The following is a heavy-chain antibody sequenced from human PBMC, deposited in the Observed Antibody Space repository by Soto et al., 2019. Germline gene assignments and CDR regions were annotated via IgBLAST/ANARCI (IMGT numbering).Heavy chain of an antibody. CDR1: GFTFSSCG. Sequence: QVQLVESGGGVVQPGRSLRLSCAASGFTFSSCGMHWVRQAPGTGLEWVALIWYDGSNKYYADSVKGRFTISRDDSKNTLYLQMDSLRAEDTAVYYCAKKRVTPSPDTGHDFESWGQGPLVTVSS. CDR3: AKKRVTPSPDTGHDFES. J-gene: IGHJ4*02. D-gene: IGHD5-18*01. CDR2: IWYDGSNK. V-gene: IGHV3-30*18.